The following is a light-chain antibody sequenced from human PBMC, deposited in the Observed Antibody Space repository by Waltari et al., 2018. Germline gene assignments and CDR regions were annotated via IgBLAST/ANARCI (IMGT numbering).Light chain of an antibody. V-gene: IGLV2-23*02. CDR3: CSYAGGRTFPYV. CDR2: EVT. Sequence: QSALTQPASVSGSPGQSITISCTGTSGDVGTYNLVSWYQQHPCEVPKLIIYEVTKRPSGVSNRVSGSKSGNTASLTIAGLQAEDAADYYCCSYAGGRTFPYVFGTGTKVTVL. CDR1: SGDVGTYNL. J-gene: IGLJ1*01.